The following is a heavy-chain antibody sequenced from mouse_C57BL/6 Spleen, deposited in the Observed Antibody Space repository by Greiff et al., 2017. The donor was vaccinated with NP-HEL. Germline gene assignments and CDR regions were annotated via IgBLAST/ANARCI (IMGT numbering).Heavy chain of an antibody. Sequence: VQLQQSGPELVKPGASVKISCKASGYAFSSSWMNWVKQRPGKGLEWIGRIYPGDGDTNYNGKFKGKATLTADKSSSTAYMQLSSLTAEDSAVYVGAREWSKHGAAYGGQGTLVTVSA. CDR2: IYPGDGDT. D-gene: IGHD1-3*01. J-gene: IGHJ3*01. CDR1: GYAFSSSW. CDR3: AREWSKHGAAY. V-gene: IGHV1-82*01.